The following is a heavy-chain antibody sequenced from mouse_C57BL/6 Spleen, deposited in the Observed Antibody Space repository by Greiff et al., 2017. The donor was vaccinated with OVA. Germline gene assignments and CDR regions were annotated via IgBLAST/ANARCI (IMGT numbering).Heavy chain of an antibody. CDR3: ARHEDLDYYGSSGYFDV. V-gene: IGHV1-62-2*01. CDR2: FYPGSGSI. D-gene: IGHD1-1*01. Sequence: QVQLQQSGAELVKPGASVKLSCKASGYTFTEYTIHWVKQRSGQGLEWIGWFYPGSGSIKYNEKFKDKATLTADKSSSTVYMELSRLTSEDSAVYFCARHEDLDYYGSSGYFDVWGTGTTVTVSS. CDR1: GYTFTEYT. J-gene: IGHJ1*03.